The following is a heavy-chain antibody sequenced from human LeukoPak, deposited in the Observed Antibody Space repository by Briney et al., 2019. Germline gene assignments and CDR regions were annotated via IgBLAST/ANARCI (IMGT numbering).Heavy chain of an antibody. J-gene: IGHJ3*02. Sequence: GGSLRLSCAASGFTVSSNYMSWVRQAPGKGLEWVSVIYSGGSTYYADSVKGRFTISRDNSKNTLYLQMNSLRAEDTAVYYCARGDVVMDTLDAFDIWGQGTMVIVSS. CDR3: ARGDVVMDTLDAFDI. CDR2: IYSGGST. D-gene: IGHD2-21*01. V-gene: IGHV3-66*01. CDR1: GFTVSSNY.